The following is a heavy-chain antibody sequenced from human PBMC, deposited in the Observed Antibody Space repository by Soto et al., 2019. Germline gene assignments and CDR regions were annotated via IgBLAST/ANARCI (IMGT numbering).Heavy chain of an antibody. Sequence: PGAALKISCKGSGYSFTSYWIAWVRQMPGKGLEWMGIIYPGDSDTRYSPSFQGQVTISADKSISTAYLQWSSLKASDTAMYYCARLRIHGPYYFDYWGQGTLVTVSS. CDR1: GYSFTSYW. CDR3: ARLRIHGPYYFDY. V-gene: IGHV5-51*01. CDR2: IYPGDSDT. J-gene: IGHJ4*02.